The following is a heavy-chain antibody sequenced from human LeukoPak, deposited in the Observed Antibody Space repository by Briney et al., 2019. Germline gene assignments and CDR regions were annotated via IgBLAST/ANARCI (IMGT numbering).Heavy chain of an antibody. V-gene: IGHV3-11*05. CDR2: ISSSSSYT. CDR3: ARDRLVWGVVYYYGMDV. CDR1: GFAFNFYA. J-gene: IGHJ6*02. D-gene: IGHD3-10*01. Sequence: GGSLRLSCAASGFAFNFYAMSWVRQAPGKGLEWVSYISSSSSYTNYADSVKGRFTISRDNAKNSLYLQMNSLRAEDTAVYYCARDRLVWGVVYYYGMDVWGQGTTVTVSS.